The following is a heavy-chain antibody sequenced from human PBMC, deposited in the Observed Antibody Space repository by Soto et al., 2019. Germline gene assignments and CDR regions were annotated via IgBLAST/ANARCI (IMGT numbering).Heavy chain of an antibody. D-gene: IGHD2-15*01. V-gene: IGHV4-30-4*01. CDR1: GGSISSGDYY. CDR2: IYYSGST. Sequence: QVQLQESGPGLVKPSQTLSLTCTVSGGSISSGDYYWSWIRQPPGKGLEWIGYIYYSGSTYYNPSLKSRVTFSEDTSKNQFSLKLSAVTAADTAVYYCARDTRYCSGGSCQVSGMGVWGQGTTVTVSS. J-gene: IGHJ6*02. CDR3: ARDTRYCSGGSCQVSGMGV.